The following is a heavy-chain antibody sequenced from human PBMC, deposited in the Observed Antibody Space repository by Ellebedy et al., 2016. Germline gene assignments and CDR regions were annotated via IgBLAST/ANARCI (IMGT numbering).Heavy chain of an antibody. D-gene: IGHD3-22*01. CDR1: GGSFSGYY. CDR3: AVRSGYYSRYDY. V-gene: IGHV4-34*01. Sequence: SETLSLTXAVYGGSFSGYYWSWIRQPPGKGLEWIGEINHSGSTNYNPSLKSRVTISVDTSKNQFSLKLSSVTAADTAVYYCAVRSGYYSRYDYWGQGTLVTVSS. J-gene: IGHJ4*02. CDR2: INHSGST.